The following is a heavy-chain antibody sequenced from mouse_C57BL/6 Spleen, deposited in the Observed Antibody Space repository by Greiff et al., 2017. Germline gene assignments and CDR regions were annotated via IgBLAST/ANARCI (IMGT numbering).Heavy chain of an antibody. Sequence: QVQLQQPGAELVKPGASVKMSCKAFGYTFTSYWITWVKPRPGQGLEWIGDIHPGSGSTNYNEKFKSKATLTVDTSSSTAYMQLSSLTSEDSAVYYCARYYGSSNWYFGGWGTGTTVTVSS. CDR3: ARYYGSSNWYFGG. J-gene: IGHJ1*03. CDR2: IHPGSGST. V-gene: IGHV1-55*01. D-gene: IGHD1-1*01. CDR1: GYTFTSYW.